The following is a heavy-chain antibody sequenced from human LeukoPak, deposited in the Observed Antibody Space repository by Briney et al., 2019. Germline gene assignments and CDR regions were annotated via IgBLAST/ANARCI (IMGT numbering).Heavy chain of an antibody. J-gene: IGHJ4*02. CDR2: IKQDGSEK. D-gene: IGHD1-26*01. V-gene: IGHV3-7*01. Sequence: GGSLRLSCAASGFTFSSYWMSWVRQAPGKGLEWVANIKQDGSEKYYVDSVKGRFTISRDNAKNSLYLQMNSLRAEDMAVYYCARPLFKWELAYWGQGTLVTVSS. CDR1: GFTFSSYW. CDR3: ARPLFKWELAY.